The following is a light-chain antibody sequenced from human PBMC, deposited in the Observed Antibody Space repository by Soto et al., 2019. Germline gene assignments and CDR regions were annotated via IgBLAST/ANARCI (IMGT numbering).Light chain of an antibody. CDR2: DAS. CDR3: QQYDASPIT. J-gene: IGKJ5*01. V-gene: IGKV3-20*01. CDR1: QRIITHS. Sequence: EIVLTQSPGTLSLSPGERATLSCRASQRIITHSLAWYQQKPGQAPRLLIYDASNRATGIPDRFSGGGSGTDFTLTISRLEPEDFALYICQQYDASPITFGQGTRLEIK.